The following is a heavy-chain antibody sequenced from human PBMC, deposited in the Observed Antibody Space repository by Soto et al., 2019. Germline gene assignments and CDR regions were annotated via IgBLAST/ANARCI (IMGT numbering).Heavy chain of an antibody. Sequence: ASVKVSCKASGYIFTDFGIHWVRQAPGQRLEWLGWIISVNDKTLYSPKFQGRLAITRDTSANTAYMDLNSLRAEDTAVYYCAKGSGGILTGYYSGYYYYGMDVWGQGTTVTVSS. CDR1: GYIFTDFG. D-gene: IGHD3-9*01. V-gene: IGHV1-3*01. CDR3: AKGSGGILTGYYSGYYYYGMDV. CDR2: IISVNDKT. J-gene: IGHJ6*02.